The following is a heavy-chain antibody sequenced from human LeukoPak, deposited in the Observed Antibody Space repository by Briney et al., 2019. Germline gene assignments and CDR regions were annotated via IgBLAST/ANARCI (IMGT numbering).Heavy chain of an antibody. CDR3: ATEVNGYSYGTKFDY. V-gene: IGHV1-24*01. CDR1: GYTLTELS. CDR2: FDPEDGET. D-gene: IGHD5-18*01. J-gene: IGHJ4*02. Sequence: GASVKVSCKVSGYTLTELSMHWVRQAPGKGREWMGGFDPEDGETIYAQKFQGRVTMTEDTSTDTAYMELSSLRSEDTAVYYCATEVNGYSYGTKFDYWGQGTLVTVSS.